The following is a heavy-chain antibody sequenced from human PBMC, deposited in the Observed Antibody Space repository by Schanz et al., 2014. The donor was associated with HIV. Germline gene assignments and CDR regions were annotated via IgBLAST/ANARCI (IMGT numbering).Heavy chain of an antibody. CDR2: INPNSGGT. Sequence: QVHLVQSGAEVRKPGASVKVSCKASGYTFSAYYIHWVRQAPGQGLEWMGWINPNSGGTNPAQNFQGRVTLSMDTSISTAYMELSRLRSDDTAVYFCARDLNRWRDGSEKWFDTWGQGTLVTVSS. CDR1: GYTFSAYY. J-gene: IGHJ5*02. V-gene: IGHV1-2*02. D-gene: IGHD2-15*01. CDR3: ARDLNRWRDGSEKWFDT.